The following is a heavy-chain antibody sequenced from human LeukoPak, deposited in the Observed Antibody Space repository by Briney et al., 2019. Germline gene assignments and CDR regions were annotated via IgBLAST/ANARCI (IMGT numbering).Heavy chain of an antibody. J-gene: IGHJ4*02. D-gene: IGHD2-2*02. CDR1: GYTFTSYC. V-gene: IGHV1-18*01. Sequence: ASVKVSCTASGYTFTSYCISWVRQAPGQGLEWMGWISAYNGNTNYEQKPQGRVTMTTDTSTSIAYMELRSLRSDDTAVYYCARLQVVPAAISPDCWGQGTMVTVSS. CDR2: ISAYNGNT. CDR3: ARLQVVPAAISPDC.